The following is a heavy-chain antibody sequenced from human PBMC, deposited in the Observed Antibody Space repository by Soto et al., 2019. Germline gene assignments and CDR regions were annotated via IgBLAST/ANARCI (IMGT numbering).Heavy chain of an antibody. CDR2: IYSGGST. D-gene: IGHD3-22*01. Sequence: WGSLRLSCAASGFTVSSNYIICCRQAPFKWLEWVSVIYSGGSTYYADSVKGRFTISRDNSKNTLYLQMNSLRAEDTAVYYCARVLRITMIVVSWGMDVWGQGTTVT. J-gene: IGHJ6*02. V-gene: IGHV3-53*01. CDR1: GFTVSSNY. CDR3: ARVLRITMIVVSWGMDV.